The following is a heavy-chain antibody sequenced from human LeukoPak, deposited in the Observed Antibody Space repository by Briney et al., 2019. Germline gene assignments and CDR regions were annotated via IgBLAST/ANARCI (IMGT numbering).Heavy chain of an antibody. D-gene: IGHD1-20*01. CDR1: GDSISDNSYY. Sequence: SETLSLTCRVSGDSISDNSYYWGWIRQPPGKGLEWIGSIYYSGRTYYNPSLKSRVTISVDTSRNQFSLRLTSLTAADTAVYYCAGLTGTTWDYWGQGTLVTVSS. CDR2: IYYSGRT. V-gene: IGHV4-39*01. J-gene: IGHJ4*02. CDR3: AGLTGTTWDY.